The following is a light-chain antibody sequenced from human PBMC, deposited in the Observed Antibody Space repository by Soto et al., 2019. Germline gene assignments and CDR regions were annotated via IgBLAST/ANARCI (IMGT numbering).Light chain of an antibody. Sequence: EIVVTQSPGILSVSPGDRATLSCRASQSVGRNVAWYQQKPGQAPTLLIYAASTRATGLPARFSGSGSGTDFTLTIISLQSEDFAVYYCQEYSKWPLFTFGPGTRVDIK. J-gene: IGKJ3*01. V-gene: IGKV3-15*01. CDR3: QEYSKWPLFT. CDR2: AAS. CDR1: QSVGRN.